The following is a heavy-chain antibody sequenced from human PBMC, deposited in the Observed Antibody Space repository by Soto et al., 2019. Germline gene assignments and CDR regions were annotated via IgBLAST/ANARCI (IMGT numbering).Heavy chain of an antibody. Sequence: PWGSLRLSCAASGFTFNNYAMSWVRQAPGKGLEWVSAISANGQGIYYADSVKGRFIISRDSSKNTVFLHMDSLTAEDTAVYYCAKDRNYPRDQFHNWGQGTLVTVSS. V-gene: IGHV3-23*01. D-gene: IGHD1-7*01. J-gene: IGHJ4*02. CDR2: ISANGQGI. CDR1: GFTFNNYA. CDR3: AKDRNYPRDQFHN.